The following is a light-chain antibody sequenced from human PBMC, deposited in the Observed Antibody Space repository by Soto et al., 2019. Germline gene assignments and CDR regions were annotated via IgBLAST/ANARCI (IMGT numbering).Light chain of an antibody. Sequence: DIQMTQSPSTLSASVGDRVTITCRASQSISSWLAWYQQKPGKAPKLLIYDASSLEIGVPERFSGSGSATEFTLTISSLQTDDFSTDYCQHYNNYSSFGQGTKVEIK. CDR1: QSISSW. V-gene: IGKV1-5*01. CDR3: QHYNNYSS. J-gene: IGKJ1*01. CDR2: DAS.